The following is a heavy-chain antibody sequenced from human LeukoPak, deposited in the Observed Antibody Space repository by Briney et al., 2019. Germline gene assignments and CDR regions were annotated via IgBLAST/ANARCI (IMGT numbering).Heavy chain of an antibody. J-gene: IGHJ4*02. V-gene: IGHV4-61*02. CDR3: ARHSWVNGYFDY. CDR1: GGSISSGSYY. D-gene: IGHD2-15*01. Sequence: SETLSLTCTVSGGSISSGSYYWSWIRQPAGKGLEWIGRIYTSGTTSYNPSLKSRVTISQDTSKNQFSLKLTSVTAADTAVYYCARHSWVNGYFDYWGQGTLVSVSS. CDR2: IYTSGTT.